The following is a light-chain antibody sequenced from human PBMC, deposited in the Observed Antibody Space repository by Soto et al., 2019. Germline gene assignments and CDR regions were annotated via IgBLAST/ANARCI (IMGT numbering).Light chain of an antibody. CDR3: QQCDGSPRLT. J-gene: IGKJ4*01. V-gene: IGKV3-20*01. Sequence: EIVLTQSPGTLSLSPGERATLSCRASQSVSSSYLAWYQQKPGQAPRLLIYGASSRATGIPDRFSGSGSGTYFTLTINRLEPEDFGVYCGQQCDGSPRLTCGGGTKLVIK. CDR2: GAS. CDR1: QSVSSSY.